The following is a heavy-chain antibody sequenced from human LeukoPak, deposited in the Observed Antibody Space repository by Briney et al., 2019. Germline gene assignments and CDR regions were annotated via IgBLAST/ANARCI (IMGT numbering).Heavy chain of an antibody. V-gene: IGHV3-15*01. J-gene: IGHJ6*03. CDR1: GFTFSNAW. CDR2: IKSKSDGGTT. D-gene: IGHD1-14*01. CDR3: ARCLLYLWNRNFYYYMDV. Sequence: GGSLRLSCAASGFTFSNAWMSWVRQAPGKGLELVGRIKSKSDGGTTDYAAPVKGRFTISRDDSKNTLYLQMNSLKTEDTAVYYCARCLLYLWNRNFYYYMDVWGKGTTVTVSS.